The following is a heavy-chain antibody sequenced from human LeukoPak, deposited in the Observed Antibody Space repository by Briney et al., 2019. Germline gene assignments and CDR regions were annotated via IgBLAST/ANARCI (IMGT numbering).Heavy chain of an antibody. CDR3: ARGTLEMATTYFDY. Sequence: SETLSLTCTVSGGSISSSSHYWGWIRQPPGKGPEWIGSIYYSGSTYYNPSLKSRVTISVDTSKNQFSLKLSSVTAADTAVYYCARGTLEMATTYFDYWGQGTLVTVSS. CDR1: GGSISSSSHY. V-gene: IGHV4-39*01. CDR2: IYYSGST. D-gene: IGHD5-24*01. J-gene: IGHJ4*02.